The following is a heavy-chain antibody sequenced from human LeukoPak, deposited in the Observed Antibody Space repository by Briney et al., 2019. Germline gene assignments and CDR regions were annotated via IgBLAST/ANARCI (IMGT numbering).Heavy chain of an antibody. CDR2: ISWNSGSI. Sequence: GRSLRLSCAASGFTFDDYAMHWVRRAPGKGLEWVSGISWNSGSIVYADSVKGRFTISRDNAKNSLYLQMNSLRAEDTALYYCAKQGRVDTAMAFFDYWGQGTLVTVSS. J-gene: IGHJ4*02. V-gene: IGHV3-9*01. D-gene: IGHD5-18*01. CDR3: AKQGRVDTAMAFFDY. CDR1: GFTFDDYA.